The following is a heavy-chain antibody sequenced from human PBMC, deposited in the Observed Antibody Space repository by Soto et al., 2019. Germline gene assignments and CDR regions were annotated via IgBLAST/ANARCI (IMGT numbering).Heavy chain of an antibody. D-gene: IGHD1-26*01. CDR2: IIPIFGTA. V-gene: IGHV1-69*13. CDR3: ARDGELLRVDAFDI. J-gene: IGHJ3*02. CDR1: GGTFSSYA. Sequence: VASVKVSCKASGGTFSSYAISWVRQAPGQGLEWMGGIIPIFGTASYAQKFQGRVTITADESTSTAYMELSSLRSEVTAVYYCARDGELLRVDAFDIWGQGTMVTVSS.